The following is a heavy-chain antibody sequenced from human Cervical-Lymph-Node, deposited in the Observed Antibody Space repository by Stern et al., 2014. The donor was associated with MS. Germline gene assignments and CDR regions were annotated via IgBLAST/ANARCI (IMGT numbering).Heavy chain of an antibody. CDR1: GGSISSGSYY. J-gene: IGHJ5*02. V-gene: IGHV4-61*02. Sequence: QLQLQESGPGLVKPSQTLSLTCTVSGGSISSGSYYWSWIRQPAGKGLEWIGRIYTSGSTNYNPSLNSRVTISVDTSKNHSPLKLSSVTAADTAVYYCARAGRDWFDPWGQGTLVTVSS. CDR2: IYTSGST. D-gene: IGHD1-14*01. CDR3: ARAGRDWFDP.